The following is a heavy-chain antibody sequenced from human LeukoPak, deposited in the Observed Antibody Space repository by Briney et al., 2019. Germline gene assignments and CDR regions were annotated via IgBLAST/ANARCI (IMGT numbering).Heavy chain of an antibody. CDR3: ARSGSSGWYVDYYYMDV. CDR1: GFTFDDYA. J-gene: IGHJ6*03. Sequence: GRSLRLSCAASGFTFDDYAMHWVRQAPGKGLEWVSGISWNSGSIGYADSVKGRFTISRDNAKNSLYLQMNSLRAEDTALYYCARSGSSGWYVDYYYMDVWGKGTTVTISS. D-gene: IGHD6-19*01. V-gene: IGHV3-9*01. CDR2: ISWNSGSI.